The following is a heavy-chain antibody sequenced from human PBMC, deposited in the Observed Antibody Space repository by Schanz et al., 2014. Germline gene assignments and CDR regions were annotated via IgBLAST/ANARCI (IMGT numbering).Heavy chain of an antibody. Sequence: EVRLVESGGGLVQPGGSLRLSCEASGFDFNSYSMNWVRQVPGKGLEWLSYIATSSSTRHYADSVKGRVTISRDNARNSLYLHMNTLGAEDTAVYYCARDFDDRRGYGSGYCLGDCMDVWGQGTTVTVSS. CDR3: ARDFDDRRGYGSGYCLGDCMDV. V-gene: IGHV3-48*01. CDR2: IATSSSTR. D-gene: IGHD3-10*01. J-gene: IGHJ6*02. CDR1: GFDFNSYS.